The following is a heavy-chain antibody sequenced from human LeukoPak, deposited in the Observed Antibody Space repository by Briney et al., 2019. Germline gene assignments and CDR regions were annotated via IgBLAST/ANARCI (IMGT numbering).Heavy chain of an antibody. J-gene: IGHJ6*04. CDR3: AELGITMIGGV. CDR2: IVSSSTYI. Sequence: PGGSLRLSCAGSGFTFSSYSMNWVRQAPGKGLEWVSYIVSSSTYIYYADSVKGRFTISRDNAKNSLYLQMNSLRAEDTAVYYCAELGITMIGGVWGKGTTVTISS. D-gene: IGHD3-10*02. V-gene: IGHV3-21*05. CDR1: GFTFSSYS.